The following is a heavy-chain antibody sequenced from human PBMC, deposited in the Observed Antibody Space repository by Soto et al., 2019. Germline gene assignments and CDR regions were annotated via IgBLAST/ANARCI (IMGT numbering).Heavy chain of an antibody. CDR1: GYTFTSYG. CDR3: ARASDGYRRGWYGGYFSC. D-gene: IGHD6-19*01. J-gene: IGHJ4*02. V-gene: IGHV1-18*04. Sequence: QVQLVQSGGEVRKPGASVKVSCKASGYTFTSYGVSWVRQAPGQGLEWMGWIRAYTGYTNHAQKFQGRVTITTDTSTSPAHMELGSLISHDPDEHYGARASDGYRRGWYGGYFSCWGQGSLLTVSS. CDR2: IRAYTGYT.